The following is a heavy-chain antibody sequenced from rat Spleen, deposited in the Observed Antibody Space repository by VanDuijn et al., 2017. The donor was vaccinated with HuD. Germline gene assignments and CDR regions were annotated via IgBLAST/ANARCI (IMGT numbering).Heavy chain of an antibody. CDR1: GFTFNNYW. CDR2: ITSAGDTT. V-gene: IGHV5-31*01. Sequence: EVQLVESGGGLVQPGRSLKLACIASGFTFNNYWMTWIRQAPGKGLEWVASITSAGDTTYYPDSVKGRFTMSRENAYSTLYLQMNSLRSEDTGTYYCTRENWKPDYWGQGVMVTVSS. D-gene: IGHD4-2*01. J-gene: IGHJ2*01. CDR3: TRENWKPDY.